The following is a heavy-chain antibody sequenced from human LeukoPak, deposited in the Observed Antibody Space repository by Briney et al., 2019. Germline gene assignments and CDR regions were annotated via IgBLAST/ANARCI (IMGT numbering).Heavy chain of an antibody. D-gene: IGHD2-2*01. V-gene: IGHV3-23*01. CDR3: AKDTCSTSCYFPDAFDI. J-gene: IGHJ3*02. CDR2: ISGGGGST. Sequence: GGSLRLSCAASGFTFSSYAMGWVRQAPGKGLEWVSAISGGGGSTDYADSVKGRFTISRDNSKNTLYLQMNSLRADDTAVYYCAKDTCSTSCYFPDAFDIWGQGTMVTVSS. CDR1: GFTFSSYA.